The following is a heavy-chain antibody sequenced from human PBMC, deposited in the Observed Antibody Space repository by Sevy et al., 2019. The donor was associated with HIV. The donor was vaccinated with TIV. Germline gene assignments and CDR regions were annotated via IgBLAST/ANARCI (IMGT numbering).Heavy chain of an antibody. J-gene: IGHJ6*03. V-gene: IGHV4-59*01. Sequence: SETLSLTCTVSGGSISSYYWSWIRQPPGKGLEWIGYIYYSGSTNYNPSLKNRVTISVDTSKNQFSLKLSSVTAADTAVYYCARVYYDSSGYYSPYYYYYMDVWGKGTTVTVSS. CDR1: GGSISSYY. D-gene: IGHD3-22*01. CDR2: IYYSGST. CDR3: ARVYYDSSGYYSPYYYYYMDV.